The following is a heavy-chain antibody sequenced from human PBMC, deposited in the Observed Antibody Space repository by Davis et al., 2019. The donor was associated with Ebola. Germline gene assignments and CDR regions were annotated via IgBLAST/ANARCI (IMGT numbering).Heavy chain of an antibody. V-gene: IGHV3-23*01. J-gene: IGHJ5*02. CDR2: ISGSGGST. Sequence: GESLKISCAASGFTFSSYAMSWVRQAPGKGLEWVSAISGSGGSTYYADSVKGRFTISRDNSKNTLYLQMNSLRAEDTAVYYCAKEQGTVTTSWFDPWGQGTLVTVSS. CDR3: AKEQGTVTTSWFDP. CDR1: GFTFSSYA. D-gene: IGHD4-17*01.